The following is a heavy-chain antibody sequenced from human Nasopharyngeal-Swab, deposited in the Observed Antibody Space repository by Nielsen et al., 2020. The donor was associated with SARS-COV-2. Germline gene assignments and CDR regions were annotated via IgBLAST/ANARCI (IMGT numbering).Heavy chain of an antibody. CDR3: ARELHSSGWGTPHWYFDL. D-gene: IGHD6-19*01. CDR2: INPSGGST. V-gene: IGHV1-46*01. Sequence: WERQAPGQGLEWMGIINPSGGSTSSAQKFQGRVTMTRDTSTSTVYMELSSLRSEDTAVYYCARELHSSGWGTPHWYFDLWGRGTLVTVSS. J-gene: IGHJ2*01.